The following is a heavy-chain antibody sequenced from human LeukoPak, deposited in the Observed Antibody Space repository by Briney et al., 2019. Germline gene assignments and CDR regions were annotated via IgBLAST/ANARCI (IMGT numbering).Heavy chain of an antibody. CDR1: GGSISSSSYY. Sequence: PSETLSLTCTVSGGSISSSSYYWGWIRQPPGKGLEWIGSIYYSGSTYYNPSLKSRVTISVDTSKNQFSLKLSSVTAADTAVYYCARVAIIAAAGYVDYWGQGTLVTVSS. CDR2: IYYSGST. J-gene: IGHJ4*02. CDR3: ARVAIIAAAGYVDY. V-gene: IGHV4-39*07. D-gene: IGHD6-13*01.